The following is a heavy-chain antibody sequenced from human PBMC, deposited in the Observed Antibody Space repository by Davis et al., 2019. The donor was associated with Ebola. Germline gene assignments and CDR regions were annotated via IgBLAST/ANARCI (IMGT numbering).Heavy chain of an antibody. J-gene: IGHJ3*02. Sequence: MPSETLSLTCTVSGGSISSYYWSWIRQPPGKGLEWIGYIYYSGSTNYNPSLKSRVTISVDTSKNQFSLKLSSVTAADTAVYYCASGPSSGWYGDDAFDIWGQGTMVTVSS. CDR3: ASGPSSGWYGDDAFDI. V-gene: IGHV4-59*08. D-gene: IGHD6-19*01. CDR1: GGSISSYY. CDR2: IYYSGST.